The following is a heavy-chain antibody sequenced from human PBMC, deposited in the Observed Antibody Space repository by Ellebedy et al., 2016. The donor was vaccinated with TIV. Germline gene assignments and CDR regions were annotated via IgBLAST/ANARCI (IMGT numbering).Heavy chain of an antibody. Sequence: GESLKISCAASGFTFSRSGMHWVRQAPGQGLEWMGWINPNSSGTNYAQRFQGWVTMTRDTSISTAYMELSRLRSDDTALYYCARDGAVTTVFDYWGQGTLVTVSS. CDR3: ARDGAVTTVFDY. D-gene: IGHD4-17*01. V-gene: IGHV1-2*04. J-gene: IGHJ4*02. CDR1: GFTFSRSG. CDR2: INPNSSGT.